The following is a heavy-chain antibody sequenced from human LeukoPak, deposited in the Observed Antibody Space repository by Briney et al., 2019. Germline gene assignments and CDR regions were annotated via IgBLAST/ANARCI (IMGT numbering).Heavy chain of an antibody. J-gene: IGHJ4*02. CDR1: GFTFSSYE. D-gene: IGHD1-26*01. Sequence: GGSLRLSCGASGFTFSSYEMNWVRQAPGKGLEWVSYITADGSNKYDADSVKGRFTISRDNAKNSLYLQMNSLRVDDTAIYYCAREVEWELPDYWGQGTLVTVSS. V-gene: IGHV3-48*03. CDR2: ITADGSNK. CDR3: AREVEWELPDY.